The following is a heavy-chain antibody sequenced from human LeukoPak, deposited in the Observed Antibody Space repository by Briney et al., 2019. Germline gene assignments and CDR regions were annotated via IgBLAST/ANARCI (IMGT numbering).Heavy chain of an antibody. CDR1: GFTFSSYA. Sequence: GGSLRLSCAASGFTFSSYAMSWVRQAPGKGLEWVSAISGSGGSTYYADSVKGRFTISRDNSKNTLYLQMNSLRAEDTAVYYCAKVGGLWFGELQGYWGQGTLVTVSS. J-gene: IGHJ4*02. CDR2: ISGSGGST. CDR3: AKVGGLWFGELQGY. D-gene: IGHD3-10*01. V-gene: IGHV3-23*01.